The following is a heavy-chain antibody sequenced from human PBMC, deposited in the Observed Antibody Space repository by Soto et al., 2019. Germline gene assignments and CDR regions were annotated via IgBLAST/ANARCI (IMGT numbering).Heavy chain of an antibody. Sequence: QVQLVESGGGVVQPGRSLRLSCAGSGFTFSNYGLHWVRQAPGKGLEWVAVXXYDGSHKYYADSVKGQFTISRDNSNXXXXXXXXXXXXXXXXXXXXXXXXXXXXXXXXXXXPAGAYWGQGTLVTVSS. CDR2: XXYDGSHK. D-gene: IGHD3-10*01. CDR1: GFTFSNYG. CDR3: XXXXXXXXXXXXXXXPAGAY. V-gene: IGHV3-30*03. J-gene: IGHJ4*02.